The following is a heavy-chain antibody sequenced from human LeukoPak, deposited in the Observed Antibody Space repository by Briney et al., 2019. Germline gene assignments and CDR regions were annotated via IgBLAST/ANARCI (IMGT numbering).Heavy chain of an antibody. CDR3: ARVAAATTNPRFDF. Sequence: GGSLRLSCAASGFTFSSYWMSWVRQAPGKGLEWVSYISSSGNDIYYADSVKGRFTVSRDIAKNSLYLQMDSLRADDAAVYYCARVAAATTNPRFDFWGQGTLVTVSS. J-gene: IGHJ4*02. CDR1: GFTFSSYW. D-gene: IGHD1-1*01. CDR2: ISSSGNDI. V-gene: IGHV3-21*05.